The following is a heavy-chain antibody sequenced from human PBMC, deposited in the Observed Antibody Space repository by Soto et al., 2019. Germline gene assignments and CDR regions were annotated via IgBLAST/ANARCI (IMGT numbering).Heavy chain of an antibody. V-gene: IGHV3-23*01. Sequence: AGGSLRLSCAASGFTFSSYAMSWVRQAPGKGLEWVSAISGSGGSTYYADSVKGRFTISRDNSKNTLYLQMNSLRAEDTAVYYCAKVVPAAIRVFYYYYYGMDVWGQGTTVTVSS. CDR2: ISGSGGST. CDR1: GFTFSSYA. CDR3: AKVVPAAIRVFYYYYYGMDV. D-gene: IGHD2-2*02. J-gene: IGHJ6*02.